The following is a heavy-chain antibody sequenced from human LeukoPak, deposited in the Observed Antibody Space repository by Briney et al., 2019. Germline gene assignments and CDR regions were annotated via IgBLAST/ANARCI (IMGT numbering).Heavy chain of an antibody. V-gene: IGHV3-23*01. J-gene: IGHJ6*03. CDR3: AKGECSGGRCYGFYYHYLDV. CDR1: GFTFSSYA. CDR2: ISGSGRNT. D-gene: IGHD2-15*01. Sequence: PGGSLRLSCAASGFTFSSYAMSWVRQAPGKGLEWVSAISGSGRNTYYADSVKGRFTISRDNSKNTLNLQMNSLRAEDAAVYYCAKGECSGGRCYGFYYHYLDVWGIGTTVTVSS.